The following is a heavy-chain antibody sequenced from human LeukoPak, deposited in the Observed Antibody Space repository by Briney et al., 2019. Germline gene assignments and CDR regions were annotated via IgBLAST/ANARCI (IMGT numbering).Heavy chain of an antibody. CDR3: ARDGGGYYYVNLASGAFDI. CDR2: INHSGST. CDR1: GGSFSGYY. Sequence: PSETLSLTCAVYGGSFSGYYWSWIRQPPGKGLEWIGEINHSGSTNYNPSLKSRVTISVDTSKNQFSLKLSSVTAADTAVYYCARDGGGYYYVNLASGAFDIWGQGTMVTVSS. V-gene: IGHV4-34*01. D-gene: IGHD3-22*01. J-gene: IGHJ3*02.